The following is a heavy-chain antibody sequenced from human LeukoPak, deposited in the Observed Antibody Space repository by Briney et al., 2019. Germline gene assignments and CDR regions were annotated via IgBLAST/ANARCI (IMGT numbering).Heavy chain of an antibody. J-gene: IGHJ4*02. Sequence: SETLSLTCTVSGGSISSYYWSWIRQPPGKGLEWIGYIYYSGSTNYNPSLKSRVTISVDTSKNQFSLKLSSVTAADTAVYYCARGGSSSWYAMPFDYWGQGTLVTVSS. CDR2: IYYSGST. CDR1: GGSISSYY. V-gene: IGHV4-59*01. CDR3: ARGGSSSWYAMPFDY. D-gene: IGHD6-13*01.